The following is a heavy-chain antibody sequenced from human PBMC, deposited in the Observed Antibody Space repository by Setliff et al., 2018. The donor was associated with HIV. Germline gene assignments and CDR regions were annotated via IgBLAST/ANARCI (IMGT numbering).Heavy chain of an antibody. CDR1: GFTFSSYW. J-gene: IGHJ6*03. CDR2: IKQDGSEK. D-gene: IGHD3-22*01. V-gene: IGHV3-7*03. CDR3: ARGDFYDRYYYYMDV. Sequence: LRLSCAASGFTFSSYWMSWVRQAPGKGLEWMANIKQDGSEKYYVDSVKGRFTISRDNAKNSLYLQMNSLRAEDTAVYYCARGDFYDRYYYYMDVWGKGTTVTVSS.